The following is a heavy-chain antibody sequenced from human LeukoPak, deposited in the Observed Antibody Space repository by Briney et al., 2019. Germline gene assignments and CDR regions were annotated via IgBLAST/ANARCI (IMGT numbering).Heavy chain of an antibody. Sequence: PGRSLRLSCAASGFTFSSYGMHWVRQAPGKGLEWVAVISYDGSNKYYADSVKGRFTISRDNSKNTLYLQMNSLRAEDTAVYYCARDFRGTSIAAAGPTFDYWGQGTLVTVSS. D-gene: IGHD6-13*01. CDR3: ARDFRGTSIAAAGPTFDY. CDR2: ISYDGSNK. CDR1: GFTFSSYG. J-gene: IGHJ4*02. V-gene: IGHV3-30*19.